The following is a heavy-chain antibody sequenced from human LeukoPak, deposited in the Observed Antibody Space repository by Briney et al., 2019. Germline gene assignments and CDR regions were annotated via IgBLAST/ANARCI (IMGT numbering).Heavy chain of an antibody. CDR3: ARSTAYGGGTWFDP. D-gene: IGHD3-16*01. J-gene: IGHJ5*02. CDR1: GGSISSYY. CDR2: IYTSGST. V-gene: IGHV4-4*07. Sequence: SETLSLTCTVSGGSISSYYWSWIRQPAGKGLEWIGRIYTSGSTNYNPSLKSRVTMSVDTSKNQFSLKLSSVTAADTAVYYCARSTAYGGGTWFDPWGQGTLVTVSS.